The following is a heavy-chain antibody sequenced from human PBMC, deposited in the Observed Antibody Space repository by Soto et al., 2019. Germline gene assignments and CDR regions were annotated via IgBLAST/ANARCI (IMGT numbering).Heavy chain of an antibody. CDR1: GFSFSDYW. J-gene: IGHJ5*01. D-gene: IGHD5-12*01. CDR2: MKFDGSEK. V-gene: IGHV3-7*01. Sequence: GGSLRLSCVASGFSFSDYWMSWVRQAPGKGPEWVANMKFDGSEKQYVDSVRGRFTISRDNAKNSLYLQLDSLRVEDTAVYFCARDRGSEVFDSWGQGTLVTVSS. CDR3: ARDRGSEVFDS.